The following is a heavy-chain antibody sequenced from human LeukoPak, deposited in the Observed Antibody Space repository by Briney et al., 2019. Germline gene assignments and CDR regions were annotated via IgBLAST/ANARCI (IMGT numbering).Heavy chain of an antibody. Sequence: PSETLSLTCTVSSGSISSTSSYWGWIRQPPGKGLECIGNIYYTGTTYYNPSLKSRVTISVDTSKNQFSLKLSSVTAADTAVYYCARERHWRYGDYDYWGQGTLVTVSS. CDR3: ARERHWRYGDYDY. CDR1: SGSISSTSSY. CDR2: IYYTGTT. D-gene: IGHD4-17*01. J-gene: IGHJ4*02. V-gene: IGHV4-39*07.